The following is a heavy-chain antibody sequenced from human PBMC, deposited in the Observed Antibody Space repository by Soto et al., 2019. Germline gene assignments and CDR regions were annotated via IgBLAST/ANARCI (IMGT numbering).Heavy chain of an antibody. CDR3: AREGMTATRGEGFDY. Sequence: QVQLQESGPGLVKPSETLSLTCTVSGGSVSSGSYYWSWIRQPPGKGLEWIGYIYYSGSTNYNPSHKSRHTISEDTSKNQFSLKLSSVTAADTAVYYCAREGMTATRGEGFDYWGQGTLVTVSS. CDR1: GGSVSSGSYY. CDR2: IYYSGST. J-gene: IGHJ4*02. V-gene: IGHV4-61*01. D-gene: IGHD3-10*01.